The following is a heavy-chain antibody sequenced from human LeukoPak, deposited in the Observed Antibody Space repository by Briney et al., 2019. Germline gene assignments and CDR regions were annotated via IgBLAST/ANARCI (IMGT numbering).Heavy chain of an antibody. CDR2: IIPIFGSA. Sequence: VASVKVSCKASGGTFSSYAISWVRQAPGQGLEWVGRIIPIFGSAHYAQKFQGRVTITTDESTSTAYMELSSLRSEDTAVYYCARDHRYSSDWYVGYWGQGTLVTVSS. CDR3: ARDHRYSSDWYVGY. CDR1: GGTFSSYA. V-gene: IGHV1-69*05. J-gene: IGHJ4*02. D-gene: IGHD6-19*01.